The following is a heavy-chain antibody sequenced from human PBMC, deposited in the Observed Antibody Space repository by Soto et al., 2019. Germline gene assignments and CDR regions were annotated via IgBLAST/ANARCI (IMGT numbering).Heavy chain of an antibody. J-gene: IGHJ6*02. D-gene: IGHD3-16*01. V-gene: IGHV1-8*01. CDR1: GYTFSDFD. CDR2: KNTKRGDT. Sequence: QAHLEQSGAEVKRPGASVKVSCKASGYTFSDFDINWLRQASGQGPEWMGWKNTKRGDTFFAKRFQGKFNMTWDTSLSTAYMEVGSLTSDDTAMYYCARGNPFNYAGFDVWGQGTTVAVSS. CDR3: ARGNPFNYAGFDV.